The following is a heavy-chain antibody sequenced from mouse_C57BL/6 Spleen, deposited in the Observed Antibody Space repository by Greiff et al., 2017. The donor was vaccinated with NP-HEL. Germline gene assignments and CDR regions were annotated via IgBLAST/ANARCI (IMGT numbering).Heavy chain of an antibody. CDR3: ARWGSYGSSPYYYAMDY. Sequence: QVQLQQPGAELVMPGASVKLSCKASGYTFTSYWMHWVKQRPGQGLEWIGEIDASDSYTNYNQKFKGKSTLTVDKSSSTAYMQLSSLTSEDSAVYYCARWGSYGSSPYYYAMDYWGQGTSVTVSS. CDR1: GYTFTSYW. D-gene: IGHD1-1*01. V-gene: IGHV1-69*01. CDR2: IDASDSYT. J-gene: IGHJ4*01.